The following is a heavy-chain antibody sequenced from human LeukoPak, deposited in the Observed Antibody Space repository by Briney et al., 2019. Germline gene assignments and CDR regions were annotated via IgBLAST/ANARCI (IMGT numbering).Heavy chain of an antibody. J-gene: IGHJ5*02. CDR1: GYSISSGYY. CDR2: IYYSGST. D-gene: IGHD6-13*01. CDR3: ARLTLSSSWSLDP. V-gene: IGHV4-38-2*02. Sequence: PSETLSLTCTVSGYSISSGYYWGWIRQPPGKGLEWIGSIYYSGSTYYNPSLKSRVTISVDTSKNQFSLKLSSVTAADTAVYYCARLTLSSSWSLDPWGQGTLVTVSS.